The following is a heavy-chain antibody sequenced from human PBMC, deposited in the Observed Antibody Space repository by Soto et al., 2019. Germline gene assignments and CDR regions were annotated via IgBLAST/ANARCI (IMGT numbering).Heavy chain of an antibody. Sequence: PETLSLTCAVYGGSFIGDYWSWIRQHRWKGLEWIGEINHSGSTNYNPSLKSRVTISVDTSKNQFSLKLSSVTAADTAVYYCARGPRRYSYGANYFDYWGQGTLVTVSS. J-gene: IGHJ4*02. CDR3: ARGPRRYSYGANYFDY. D-gene: IGHD5-18*01. CDR2: INHSGST. CDR1: GGSFIGDY. V-gene: IGHV4-34*01.